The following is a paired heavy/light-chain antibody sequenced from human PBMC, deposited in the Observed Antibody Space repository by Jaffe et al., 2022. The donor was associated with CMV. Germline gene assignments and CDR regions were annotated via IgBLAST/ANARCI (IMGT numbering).Heavy chain of an antibody. CDR1: GNTFTNYY. CDR2: INPSGGST. CDR3: AREPRPPEFWSPAYSYGRVGNYYYMDV. D-gene: IGHD5-18*01. Sequence: QVQLVQSGAEVKRPGASMKLSCKASGNTFTNYYMHWVRQAPGQGLEWMGTINPSGGSTSYAQKFQGRVTMTRDTSTSTVYMELSSLRSEDTAVYYCAREPRPPEFWSPAYSYGRVGNYYYMDVWGKGTTVTVS. J-gene: IGHJ6*03. V-gene: IGHV1-46*01.
Light chain of an antibody. J-gene: IGKJ4*01. CDR2: DAS. CDR3: QQRSNWLALT. Sequence: EIVLTQSPATLSLSPGERATLSCRASQSISSSLAWYQQKPGQAPRLLIYDASNRATGIPARFSGSGSGTDFTLTISSLEPEDFAVYYCQQRSNWLALTFGGGTKVEIK. V-gene: IGKV3-11*01. CDR1: QSISSS.